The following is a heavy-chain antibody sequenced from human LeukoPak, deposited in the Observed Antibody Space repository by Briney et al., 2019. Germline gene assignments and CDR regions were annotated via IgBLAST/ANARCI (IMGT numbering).Heavy chain of an antibody. V-gene: IGHV3-74*01. Sequence: QSGGSLRLSCAASGFSFSNYWMHWVRQAPGKRLVWVSRINSDGSSTTYADSVKGRFTISRDNAKNTLYLQMNSLRAEETAVYYCARRSSGPLYYYYYYMDVWGKGTTVTVSS. CDR2: INSDGSST. CDR3: ARRSSGPLYYYYYYMDV. D-gene: IGHD3-22*01. CDR1: GFSFSNYW. J-gene: IGHJ6*03.